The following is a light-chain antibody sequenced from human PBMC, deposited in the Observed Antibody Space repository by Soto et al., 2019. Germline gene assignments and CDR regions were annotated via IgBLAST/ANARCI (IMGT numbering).Light chain of an antibody. CDR3: VLYMGSGSWV. CDR1: SGSVSTGYY. CDR2: NTN. V-gene: IGLV8-61*01. J-gene: IGLJ2*01. Sequence: QAVVTQEPSFSVSPGRTVTLTCGLNSGSVSTGYYPSWYQQTPGQAPRTLIYNTNIRSYGVPDRFSGSIVGNKAALTITGAQADDESDYYCVLYMGSGSWVFGGGTKLTVL.